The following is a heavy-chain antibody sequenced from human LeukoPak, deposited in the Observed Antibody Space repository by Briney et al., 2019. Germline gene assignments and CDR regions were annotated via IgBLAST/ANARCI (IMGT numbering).Heavy chain of an antibody. D-gene: IGHD5/OR15-5a*01. CDR3: ARGKSVLDF. Sequence: GGSLRLSCAASGFTVSGNYMTWVRQAPGKELEWVSVIYSGNSTYYADSVKGRFTISRHTSKNTLYLQMNSLRAEDTAVYYCARGKSVLDFWGQGTLVTVSS. CDR2: IYSGNST. J-gene: IGHJ4*02. V-gene: IGHV3-53*04. CDR1: GFTVSGNY.